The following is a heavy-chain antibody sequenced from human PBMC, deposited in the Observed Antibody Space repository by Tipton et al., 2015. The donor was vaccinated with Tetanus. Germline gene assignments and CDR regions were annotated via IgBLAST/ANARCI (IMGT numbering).Heavy chain of an antibody. CDR2: ISSTSSYK. CDR1: GFSFSNYR. Sequence: SLRLSCVVSGFSFSNYRMNWVRQAPGKGLEWISSISSTSSYKDYADSVKGRFTISRDNAKNSQYLQMNSLRAEDTAVYYCARDYCSSISCFLYDSWGQGTLVTVSS. CDR3: ARDYCSSISCFLYDS. J-gene: IGHJ5*01. D-gene: IGHD2-2*01. V-gene: IGHV3-21*01.